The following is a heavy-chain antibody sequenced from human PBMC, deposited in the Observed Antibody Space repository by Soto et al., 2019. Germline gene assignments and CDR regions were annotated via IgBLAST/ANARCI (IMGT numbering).Heavy chain of an antibody. CDR3: ARVRGQLVHYYYGMDV. V-gene: IGHV1-69*01. J-gene: IGHJ6*02. CDR2: IIPIFGTE. Sequence: QVQLVQSGAEVKKPGSSVKVSCKASGGTFSSYAISWVRQAPGQGLGWMGGIIPIFGTENYAQKFQGRVTITADESTSTAYMELSSLRSEDTAVYYCARVRGQLVHYYYGMDVWGQGTTVTVSS. CDR1: GGTFSSYA. D-gene: IGHD6-6*01.